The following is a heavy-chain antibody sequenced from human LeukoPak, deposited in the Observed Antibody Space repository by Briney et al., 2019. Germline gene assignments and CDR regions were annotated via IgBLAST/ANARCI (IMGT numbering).Heavy chain of an antibody. V-gene: IGHV4-38-2*01. J-gene: IGHJ4*02. Sequence: SETLSLTCDVSGYSISSGSYWGWIRQPPGKGLEWIGTVYHSGSAYYNPSLWGRVTISLDTSKYQFSLKLTSVTAADTAVYYCARGSGSYGSNLDYWGQGTLVTVSS. D-gene: IGHD3-10*01. CDR2: VYHSGSA. CDR1: GYSISSGSY. CDR3: ARGSGSYGSNLDY.